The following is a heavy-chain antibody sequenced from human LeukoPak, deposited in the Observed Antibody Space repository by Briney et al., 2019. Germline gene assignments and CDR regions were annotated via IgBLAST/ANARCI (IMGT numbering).Heavy chain of an antibody. CDR1: GGSISSYY. CDR2: FYTSGST. J-gene: IGHJ5*01. D-gene: IGHD1-7*01. V-gene: IGHV4-4*07. CDR3: ARGADVLEVRWFDS. Sequence: SETLSLTCTVSGGSISSYYWSWNRQPAGKGLEWIGRFYTSGSTNNNPPLKIQVPISVDKSKKQFSLKLSSVTAADTAVYYGARGADVLEVRWFDSWGQGTLVTVSS.